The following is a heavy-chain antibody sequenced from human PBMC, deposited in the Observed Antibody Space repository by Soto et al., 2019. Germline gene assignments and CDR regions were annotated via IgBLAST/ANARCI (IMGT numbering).Heavy chain of an antibody. J-gene: IGHJ3*02. V-gene: IGHV3-30-3*01. CDR3: ARVSVSYDAFDI. CDR2: ISYDGSNK. Sequence: PGGSLRLSCAASGFTFSSYAMHWVRQAPGKGLEWVAVISYDGSNKYYADSVKGRFTISRDNSKNTLYLQMNSLRAEDTAVYYCARVSVSYDAFDIWGQGTMVTVSS. CDR1: GFTFSSYA. D-gene: IGHD1-20*01.